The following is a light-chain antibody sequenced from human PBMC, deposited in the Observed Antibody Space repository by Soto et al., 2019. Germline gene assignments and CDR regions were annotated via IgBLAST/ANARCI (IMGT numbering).Light chain of an antibody. CDR2: AAS. J-gene: IGKJ5*01. CDR3: QQRYSTPVT. Sequence: DIQMTQSPSSLSESVGDRVTITCRASQSISSYLNWYQQKPGKAPKLLIYAASSLQSGVPSRFSGIGSGTDFTLTISSLQPEDCATYDCQQRYSTPVTFSQETRLEIK. CDR1: QSISSY. V-gene: IGKV1-39*01.